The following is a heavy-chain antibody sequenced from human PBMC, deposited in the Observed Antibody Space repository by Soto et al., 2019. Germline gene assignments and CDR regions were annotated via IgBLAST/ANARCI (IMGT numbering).Heavy chain of an antibody. Sequence: SETLCLTCTVSGGSIGSYDWGWIRQPPGKGLQWIGYIYYTGTTSYNPYLNSRVTISVDTSKNTLYLQMNSLRAEDTAVYYCAVARRDGYNLSFDYWGQGTLVTVSS. J-gene: IGHJ4*02. CDR2: IYYTGTT. D-gene: IGHD5-12*01. CDR3: AVARRDGYNLSFDY. V-gene: IGHV4-59*12. CDR1: GGSIGSYD.